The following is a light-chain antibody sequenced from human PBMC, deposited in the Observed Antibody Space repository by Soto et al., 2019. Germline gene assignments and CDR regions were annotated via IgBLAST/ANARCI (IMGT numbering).Light chain of an antibody. V-gene: IGLV1-40*01. Sequence: QSVLTQPPSVSGAPGQRVTISCTGSSSNIGAGYDVHWYQQLPGTAPKLLIYGNSNQPSGVPDRFSGSKSGTSASLAITGLQAEDEADYYCQSYDSSLSGYVFGTGTKVTAL. CDR3: QSYDSSLSGYV. CDR1: SSNIGAGYD. J-gene: IGLJ1*01. CDR2: GNS.